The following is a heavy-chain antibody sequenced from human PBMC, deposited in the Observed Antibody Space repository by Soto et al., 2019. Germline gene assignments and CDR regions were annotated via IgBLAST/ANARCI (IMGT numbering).Heavy chain of an antibody. J-gene: IGHJ4*02. CDR2: INIVGGNT. CDR3: TKNYYFDS. CDR1: GFTFSNYA. V-gene: IGHV3-23*01. Sequence: VQLLESGGGLVQPGGSLRLSCAASGFTFSNYAMSWVRQAPGKALEWVSSINIVGGNTNYADSVRGRFTMSTDDSKNTVFLQMNSLRAEDTAIYYCTKNYYFDSWGQGTLVSVSS.